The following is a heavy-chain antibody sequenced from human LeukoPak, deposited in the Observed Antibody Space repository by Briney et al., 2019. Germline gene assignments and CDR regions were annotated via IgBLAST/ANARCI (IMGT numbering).Heavy chain of an antibody. CDR1: GGSISSCY. CDR3: ARAEGVPAAGDNWFDP. V-gene: IGHV4-59*01. J-gene: IGHJ5*02. Sequence: SETLSLTCTVSGGSISSCYWSWIRQPPGKGLEWIGYIYYSGSTNYNPSLKSRVTISVDTSKNQFSLKLSSVTAADTAVYYCARAEGVPAAGDNWFDPWGQGTLVTVPS. D-gene: IGHD2-2*01. CDR2: IYYSGST.